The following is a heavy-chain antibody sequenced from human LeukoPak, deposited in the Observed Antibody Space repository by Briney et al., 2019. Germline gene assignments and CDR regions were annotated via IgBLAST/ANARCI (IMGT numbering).Heavy chain of an antibody. D-gene: IGHD2-15*01. V-gene: IGHV3-23*01. CDR2: IIISGGNT. CDR1: GFSFSSYA. Sequence: PRGSLRLSCAASGFSFSSYAMSWVRQAPGKGLEWVSSIIISGGNTYYADSVKGRYSISRDNSKNTLYLQMTSLRAEDTAVYYCAKRDRPCSGGCSAPYYFDYWGQGTLVTVSS. J-gene: IGHJ4*02. CDR3: AKRDRPCSGGCSAPYYFDY.